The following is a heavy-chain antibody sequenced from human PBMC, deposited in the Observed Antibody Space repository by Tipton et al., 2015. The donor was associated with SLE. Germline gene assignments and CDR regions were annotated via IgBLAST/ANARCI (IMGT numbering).Heavy chain of an antibody. V-gene: IGHV4-39*01. CDR1: GGSISSSSYY. Sequence: TLSLTCTVSGGSISSSSYYWGWIRQPPGKGLEWIGSIYYSGSTYYNPSLKSRVTISVDTSKNQFSLKLSSVTAADTAVYYCARHLTDYWYFDLWGRGTLVTVFS. J-gene: IGHJ2*01. D-gene: IGHD7-27*01. CDR3: ARHLTDYWYFDL. CDR2: IYYSGST.